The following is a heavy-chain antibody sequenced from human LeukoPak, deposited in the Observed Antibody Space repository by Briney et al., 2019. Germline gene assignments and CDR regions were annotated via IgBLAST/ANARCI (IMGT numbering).Heavy chain of an antibody. J-gene: IGHJ6*03. V-gene: IGHV4-4*07. CDR2: MYTSGST. D-gene: IGHD2-15*01. Sequence: SETLSLTCSVSVGSISRYYWSWIRQPAGKGREWIGRMYTSGSTNYNPSLKSRVTISVDKSKNQFSLKLSSVTAADTAVYYCAREKIVVVVAAPGYYYYMDVWGKGTTVTVSS. CDR1: VGSISRYY. CDR3: AREKIVVVVAAPGYYYYMDV.